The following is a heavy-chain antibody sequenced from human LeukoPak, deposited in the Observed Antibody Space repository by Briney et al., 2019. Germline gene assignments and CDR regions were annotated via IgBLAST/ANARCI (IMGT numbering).Heavy chain of an antibody. CDR3: ARVGELGYYFNY. V-gene: IGHV3-23*01. CDR2: ITGSGGGT. Sequence: PGGSLRLSCAASGFTFSDYAMSWVRQAPGKGLEWVSVITGSGGGTYYADSVKGRFTISRDNSKNTLYLQINSLRPEDTAVFYCARVGELGYYFNYWGQGALVTVSS. J-gene: IGHJ4*02. CDR1: GFTFSDYA. D-gene: IGHD3-10*01.